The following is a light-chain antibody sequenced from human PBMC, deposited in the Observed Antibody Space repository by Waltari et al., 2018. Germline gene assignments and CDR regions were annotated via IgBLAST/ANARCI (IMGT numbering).Light chain of an antibody. Sequence: DIVLTQSPGTLSLSPGERATVSCRAIQSVSRALAWYQQKPGQAPRLLIYGASTRATGIPDRFSGSGSGTDFSLTISRLEPDDFAVYYCQHYLRLPVTFGQGTMVEI. V-gene: IGKV3-20*01. CDR1: QSVSRA. CDR3: QHYLRLPVT. CDR2: GAS. J-gene: IGKJ1*01.